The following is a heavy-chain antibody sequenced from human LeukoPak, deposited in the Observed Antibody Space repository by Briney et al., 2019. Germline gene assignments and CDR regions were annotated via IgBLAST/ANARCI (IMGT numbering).Heavy chain of an antibody. CDR1: GGSLSAYY. Sequence: SETLSLTCGVYGGSLSAYYWNSIRQPPGKGLEWIGEINHSGPINYNPSLKSRVTISVDTSKNQSSLKLSSVTAADTAVYFCARGPLYGRVDYWGQGTVVSVSS. D-gene: IGHD3-16*01. CDR2: INHSGPI. CDR3: ARGPLYGRVDY. J-gene: IGHJ4*02. V-gene: IGHV4-34*01.